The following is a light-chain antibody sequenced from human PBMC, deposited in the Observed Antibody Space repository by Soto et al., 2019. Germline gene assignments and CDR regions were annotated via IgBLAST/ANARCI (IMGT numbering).Light chain of an antibody. CDR1: QDIGSH. CDR2: FAS. Sequence: DIQMTQSPSSLSASVGDRVTITCRASQDIGSHLAWYQQKPEKAPKSLIYFASTLQSGVPSRFSASGSGTDFTLTISSLQPEDFATYYCKQFRSFPITCGQGTRLEIK. V-gene: IGKV1D-16*01. J-gene: IGKJ5*01. CDR3: KQFRSFPIT.